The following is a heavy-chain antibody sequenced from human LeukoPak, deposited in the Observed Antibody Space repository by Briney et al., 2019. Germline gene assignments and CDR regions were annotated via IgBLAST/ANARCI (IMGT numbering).Heavy chain of an antibody. CDR3: ARVVRYFDRSHDAFDI. CDR1: GYTFTGYY. D-gene: IGHD3-9*01. J-gene: IGHJ3*02. CDR2: INPNSGGT. V-gene: IGHV1-2*02. Sequence: ASVKVSCKASGYTFTGYYMHWVRQAPGQGLEWMGWINPNSGGTNYAQKFQGRVTMTRDTSISTAYMELSRLRSDDTAVYYCARVVRYFDRSHDAFDIWGQGTMVTVSS.